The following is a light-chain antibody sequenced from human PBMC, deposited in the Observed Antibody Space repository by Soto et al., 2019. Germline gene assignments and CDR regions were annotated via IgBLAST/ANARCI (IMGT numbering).Light chain of an antibody. V-gene: IGKV1-5*01. CDR1: QSISSW. CDR2: DAS. Sequence: DIQMTQSPSTLSASVGDRVTITCRASQSISSWLAWYQQKPGKAPKLLIYDASSLESGVPSRFSGSGPGTGFTLTISSLQPDDFASYYCQQYNSYPVTFGQGTQLEIK. CDR3: QQYNSYPVT. J-gene: IGKJ2*01.